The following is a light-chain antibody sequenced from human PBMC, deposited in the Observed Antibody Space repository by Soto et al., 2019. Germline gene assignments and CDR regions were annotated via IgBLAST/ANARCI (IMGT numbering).Light chain of an antibody. CDR1: QSLAYSDGNTY. CDR2: KVS. V-gene: IGKV2-30*01. CDR3: MQGTHWPPYT. J-gene: IGKJ2*01. Sequence: DVVMTQSPLSLPVTLGQPASISCRSSQSLAYSDGNTYLNWFQQRPGQSPRRLIYKVSNRDSGVPGRFSGSGSGTDFTLKISRVEAEDVGIYYCMQGTHWPPYTFGQGTKLEIQ.